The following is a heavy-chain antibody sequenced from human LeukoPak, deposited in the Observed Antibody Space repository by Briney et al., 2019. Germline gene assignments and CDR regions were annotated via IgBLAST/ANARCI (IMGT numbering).Heavy chain of an antibody. Sequence: SETLSLTCTVSGESISGFYWTWIRQPPGKGLEWIGYIYYSGSTNYNPSLKSRVTISVDTSKNQFSLKLSSVTAADTAVYYCARDRWGVGATTNYYYYMDVWGKGTTVTISS. CDR1: GESISGFY. V-gene: IGHV4-59*01. CDR3: ARDRWGVGATTNYYYYMDV. CDR2: IYYSGST. D-gene: IGHD1-26*01. J-gene: IGHJ6*03.